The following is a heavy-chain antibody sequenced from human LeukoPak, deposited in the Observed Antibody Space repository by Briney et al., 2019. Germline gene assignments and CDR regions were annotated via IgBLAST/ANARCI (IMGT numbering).Heavy chain of an antibody. Sequence: GESLRLSCAASGFTFSTHGMHWVRQAPGKGLEWVAAISYHGNNKYYADSVKGRFTISRDNSKNTLYVQMNRLRAEDTAVYYCAKMGSPITMVRGVPFDYWGQGTLVTVSS. CDR2: ISYHGNNK. CDR3: AKMGSPITMVRGVPFDY. CDR1: GFTFSTHG. J-gene: IGHJ4*02. D-gene: IGHD3-10*01. V-gene: IGHV3-30*18.